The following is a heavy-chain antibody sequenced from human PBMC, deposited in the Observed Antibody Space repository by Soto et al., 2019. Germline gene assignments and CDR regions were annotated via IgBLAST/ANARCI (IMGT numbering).Heavy chain of an antibody. J-gene: IGHJ6*02. V-gene: IGHV3-48*03. CDR3: ARGPYGMDV. CDR2: ISSSGSIM. CDR1: GFTFSSYE. Sequence: GGSLRLSCAASGFTFSSYEMNWVRQAPGKGLEWVSYISSSGSIMYYADSVKGRFTISRDSAKKSLYLQMNSLRAEDTAVYYCARGPYGMDVWGQGTTVTVSS.